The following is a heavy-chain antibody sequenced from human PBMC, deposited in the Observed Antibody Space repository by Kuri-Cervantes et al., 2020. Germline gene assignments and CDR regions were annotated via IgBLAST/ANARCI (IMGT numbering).Heavy chain of an antibody. Sequence: SETLSLTCTVSGGSISPYYWSWIRQPPGKGLEWIGYIYYSGSTNYNPSLKSRVTISVDTSKNQFSLKLSSVTAADTAVYYCARAWDSSGYYLLSFDLWGRGTLVTVSS. V-gene: IGHV4-59*01. J-gene: IGHJ2*01. CDR1: GGSISPYY. CDR3: ARAWDSSGYYLLSFDL. CDR2: IYYSGST. D-gene: IGHD3-22*01.